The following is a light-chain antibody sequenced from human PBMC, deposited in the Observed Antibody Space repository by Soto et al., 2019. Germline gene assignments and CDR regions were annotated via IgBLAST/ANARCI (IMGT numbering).Light chain of an antibody. CDR2: KAS. J-gene: IGKJ1*01. Sequence: DIQMTQSPSTLSASVGDRVTITCRASQSISSWLAWYQQKPGKAPNLLIYKASSLESGVPSRFSGSGSGTEFTLTISSLQPDDFATYYCQQYNSYSTFGQGTK. V-gene: IGKV1-5*03. CDR3: QQYNSYST. CDR1: QSISSW.